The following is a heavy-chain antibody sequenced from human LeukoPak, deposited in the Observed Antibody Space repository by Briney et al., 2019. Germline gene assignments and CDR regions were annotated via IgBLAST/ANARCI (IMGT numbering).Heavy chain of an antibody. Sequence: GGSLRLSCAASGFTISTNYMSWVRQAPGKGLKWVSVMYTGGSTYYADSVKGRFTISRDNSKNTLYLQMNSLRAEDTALYYCARAPFYYDSSGYPYFDGWGQGTLVTVSS. CDR3: ARAPFYYDSSGYPYFDG. CDR1: GFTISTNY. V-gene: IGHV3-53*01. D-gene: IGHD3-22*01. CDR2: MYTGGST. J-gene: IGHJ4*02.